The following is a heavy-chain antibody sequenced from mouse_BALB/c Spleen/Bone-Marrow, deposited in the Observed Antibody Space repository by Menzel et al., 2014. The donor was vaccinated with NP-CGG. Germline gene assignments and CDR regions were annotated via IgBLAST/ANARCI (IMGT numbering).Heavy chain of an antibody. J-gene: IGHJ2*01. D-gene: IGHD1-1*01. V-gene: IGHV5-6-3*01. Sequence: DVKLVESGGGLVQPGGSLELSCAASGFTFSSYGMSWVRQTPDKRLELVATINSNGGSTYYPDSVKGRFTISRDNAKNTLYLQMSSLKSEDTAMYYCARERYYGNGRIFEYWGQGTTLTVSS. CDR2: INSNGGST. CDR1: GFTFSSYG. CDR3: ARERYYGNGRIFEY.